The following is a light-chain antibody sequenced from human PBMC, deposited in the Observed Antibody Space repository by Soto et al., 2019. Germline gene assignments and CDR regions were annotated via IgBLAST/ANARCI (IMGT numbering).Light chain of an antibody. CDR2: EVT. Sequence: QSALTQPTSASGSPGQSVTISCTGTSSDVGGYNYVSWYQQYPGRAPKLMIYEVTKRPSGVPDRFSGSKSGNTASLTVSGLPAEDEADYYCSSYAASNNFYFVFGGGTKLTVL. CDR3: SSYAASNNFYFV. V-gene: IGLV2-8*01. CDR1: SSDVGGYNY. J-gene: IGLJ3*02.